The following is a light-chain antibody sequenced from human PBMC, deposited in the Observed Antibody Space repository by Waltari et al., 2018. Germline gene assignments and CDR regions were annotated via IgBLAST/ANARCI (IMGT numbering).Light chain of an antibody. CDR1: RSNIGSNT. Sequence: QSVLTQPPSASGTPAQRVPISFSGSRSNIGSNTATWYQQLPGTAPKLLIYSNNQRPSGVPDRFSGSKSGTSASLAISGLQSEDEADYYCAAWDDSLNGVVFGGGTKLTVL. CDR3: AAWDDSLNGVV. V-gene: IGLV1-44*01. J-gene: IGLJ2*01. CDR2: SNN.